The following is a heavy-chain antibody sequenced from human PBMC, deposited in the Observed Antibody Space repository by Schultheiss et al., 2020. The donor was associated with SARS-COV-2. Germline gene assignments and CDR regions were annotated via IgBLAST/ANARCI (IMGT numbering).Heavy chain of an antibody. J-gene: IGHJ4*02. CDR1: GGSISSGGYY. D-gene: IGHD6-19*01. CDR3: ARVGALAVAAPPDY. V-gene: IGHV4-31*03. Sequence: SETLSLTCTVSGGSISSGGYYWSWIRQHPGKGLEWIGYIYYSGSTYYNPSLKSRVTISVDTSKNQFSLKLSSVTAADTAVYYCARVGALAVAAPPDYWGQGTLVTVSS. CDR2: IYYSGST.